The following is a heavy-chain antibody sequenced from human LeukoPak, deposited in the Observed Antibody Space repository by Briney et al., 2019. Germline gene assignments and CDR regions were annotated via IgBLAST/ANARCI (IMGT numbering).Heavy chain of an antibody. J-gene: IGHJ3*02. D-gene: IGHD2-8*01. CDR2: INPNSGGT. V-gene: IGHV1-2*02. CDR3: ARELISHDAFDI. Sequence: WASVTVSCKASGYTFTSYGISWVRQAPGQGLEWMGWINPNSGGTNYAQKFQGRVTMTRDTSISTAYMELSRLRSDDTAVYYCARELISHDAFDIWGQGTMVTVSS. CDR1: GYTFTSYG.